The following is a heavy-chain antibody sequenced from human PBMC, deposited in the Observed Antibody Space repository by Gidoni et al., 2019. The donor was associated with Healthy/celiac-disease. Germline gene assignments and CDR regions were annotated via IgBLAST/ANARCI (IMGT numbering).Heavy chain of an antibody. D-gene: IGHD4-17*01. J-gene: IGHJ4*02. CDR3: AKDLDYGSPFDY. V-gene: IGHV3-23*01. CDR2: ISGSGGST. CDR1: VFTFSSYA. Sequence: ELQLLESGGGLVQPGGSLRLSCAASVFTFSSYAMSWVRQAPGKGLEWVSAISGSGGSTYYADSVKGRFTISRDNAKNTLYLQMNSLRAEETAVYYCAKDLDYGSPFDYWGQGTLVTVSS.